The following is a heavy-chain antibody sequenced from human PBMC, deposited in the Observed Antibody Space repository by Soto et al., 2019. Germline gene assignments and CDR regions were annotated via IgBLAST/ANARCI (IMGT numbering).Heavy chain of an antibody. J-gene: IGHJ4*02. D-gene: IGHD7-27*01. V-gene: IGHV4-59*11. CDR1: GGSISNHY. CDR3: TRANWYSEY. Sequence: QVKLQESGPGLVKPSETLSLTCTVSGGSISNHYWSWIRQPPGKGLEWIGYIYYNGNTNYNPPLESRVTISVDTSTDQISLKLSSVTAADTAVYYCTRANWYSEYWGQGTLVTVSS. CDR2: IYYNGNT.